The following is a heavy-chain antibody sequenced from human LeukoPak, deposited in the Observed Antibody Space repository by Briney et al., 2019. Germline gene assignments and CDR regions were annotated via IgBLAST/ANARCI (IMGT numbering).Heavy chain of an antibody. J-gene: IGHJ4*02. CDR2: MSSDSTRS. D-gene: IGHD6-13*01. CDR1: GFTFSGYW. V-gene: IGHV3-74*01. CDR3: ARDVSSSSWYATDLFDY. Sequence: PGGSLRLSCEASGFTFSGYWMHWVRQAPGKGLVWVSRMSSDSTRSSHADSVKGRFTISRDNAKKMVYLQMNSLRVEDSAVYYCARDVSSSSWYATDLFDYWGQGTLVTVSS.